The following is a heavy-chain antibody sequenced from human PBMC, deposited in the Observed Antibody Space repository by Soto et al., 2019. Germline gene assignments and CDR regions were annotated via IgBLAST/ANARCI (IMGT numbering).Heavy chain of an antibody. V-gene: IGHV4-61*01. Sequence: PSETLSLTCTVSGGSVSSGSYYWSWIRQPPGKGLEWIGYIYYSGSTNYNPSLKSRVTISVDTSKNQFSLKLSSVTAADTAVYYCARGKMTTVTTDFDYWGQGTLVTVSS. J-gene: IGHJ4*02. D-gene: IGHD4-17*01. CDR3: ARGKMTTVTTDFDY. CDR2: IYYSGST. CDR1: GGSVSSGSYY.